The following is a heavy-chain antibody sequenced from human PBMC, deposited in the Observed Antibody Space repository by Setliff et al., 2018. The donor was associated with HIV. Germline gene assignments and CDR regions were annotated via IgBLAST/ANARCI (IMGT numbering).Heavy chain of an antibody. CDR2: IYASGSA. CDR3: ARDRFGVPGDS. D-gene: IGHD3-16*01. V-gene: IGHV4-61*09. J-gene: IGHJ4*02. CDR1: GDFMFRPNYY. Sequence: KTSETLSLTCTVSGDFMFRPNYYLSWIRQPAGRGLEWLGHIYASGSANLHPFFRSRVTISDDTSKNQFSLALASVTVADTAVYYCARDRFGVPGDSWGQGMLVTVSS.